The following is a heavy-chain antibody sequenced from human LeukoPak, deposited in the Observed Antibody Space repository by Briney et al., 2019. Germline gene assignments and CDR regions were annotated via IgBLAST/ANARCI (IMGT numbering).Heavy chain of an antibody. CDR3: AKDRSYSSGWYGNWFDP. CDR1: GFTFSSYG. J-gene: IGHJ5*02. V-gene: IGHV3-30*18. Sequence: GGSLRLSCAASGFTFSSYGMRWVRQAPGKGLEWVAVISYDGSNKYYADSVKGRFTISRDNSKNTLYLQMNSLRAEDTAVYYCAKDRSYSSGWYGNWFDPWGQGTLVTVSS. CDR2: ISYDGSNK. D-gene: IGHD6-19*01.